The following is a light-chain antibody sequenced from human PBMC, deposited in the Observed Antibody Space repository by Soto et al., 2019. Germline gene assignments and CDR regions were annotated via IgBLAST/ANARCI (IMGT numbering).Light chain of an antibody. CDR1: QSISSW. CDR2: DAS. CDR3: QEYTNYSRT. J-gene: IGKJ1*01. V-gene: IGKV1-5*01. Sequence: DIQMTQSPSTLSAYVGDRVTITCRASQSISSWLAWYQQKPGKAPKVLIYDASTLQSGVPSRFSGGGSGTEFTLTITSLQPDDFATYYCQEYTNYSRTFGQGTKVEV.